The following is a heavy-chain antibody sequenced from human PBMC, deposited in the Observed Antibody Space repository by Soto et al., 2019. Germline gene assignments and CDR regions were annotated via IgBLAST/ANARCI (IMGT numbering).Heavy chain of an antibody. D-gene: IGHD6-19*01. V-gene: IGHV4-4*07. CDR2: IYTSGST. J-gene: IGHJ6*02. CDR1: GGSISSYY. Sequence: SETLSLTCTVSGGSISSYYWSWIRQPAGKGLEWIGRIYTSGSTNYNPSLKSRVTMSVDTSKNQFSLKLSSVTATDTAVYYCARDAVAGVLDVWGQATTVTVSS. CDR3: ARDAVAGVLDV.